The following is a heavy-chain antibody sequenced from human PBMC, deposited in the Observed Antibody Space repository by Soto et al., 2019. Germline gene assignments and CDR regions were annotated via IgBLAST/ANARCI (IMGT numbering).Heavy chain of an antibody. Sequence: GSLRLSCAASGFTFSSYAMSWVRQAPGKGLEWVSVISGSGGSTYYADSVKGRFTISRDNSKNTLYLQMNSLRAEDTAVYYCAESTRSYGSGSYYYYGMDVWGQGTTVTVSS. D-gene: IGHD3-10*01. CDR2: ISGSGGST. CDR3: AESTRSYGSGSYYYYGMDV. V-gene: IGHV3-23*01. CDR1: GFTFSSYA. J-gene: IGHJ6*02.